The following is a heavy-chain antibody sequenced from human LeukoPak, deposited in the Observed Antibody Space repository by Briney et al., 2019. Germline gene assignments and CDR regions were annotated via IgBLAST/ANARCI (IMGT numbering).Heavy chain of an antibody. CDR1: GYTFTGYY. D-gene: IGHD4-23*01. CDR2: INANSGGI. V-gene: IGHV1-2*02. J-gene: IGHJ4*02. CDR3: ARDQATVATPWWDH. Sequence: ASVKVSCKASGYTFTGYYVHWVRQAPGQGLEWMGWINANSGGINYGQKSQGRVTMTRDSSISTAYMELSRLRSDDTAVYFCARDQATVATPWWDHWGQGTLVTVSS.